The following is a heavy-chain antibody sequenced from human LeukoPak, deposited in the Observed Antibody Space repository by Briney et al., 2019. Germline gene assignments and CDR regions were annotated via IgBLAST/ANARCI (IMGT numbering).Heavy chain of an antibody. V-gene: IGHV1-69*05. J-gene: IGHJ3*02. CDR1: GGTFSSYA. D-gene: IGHD2-15*01. Sequence: SVKVSCKASGGTFSSYAISWVRQAPGQGLEWMGRIIPIFGTANYAQKFQGRVTITTNESTSTAYMELSSLRSEDTAVYYCARDGTAVVVVAATHRAFDIWGQGTMVTVSS. CDR3: ARDGTAVVVVAATHRAFDI. CDR2: IIPIFGTA.